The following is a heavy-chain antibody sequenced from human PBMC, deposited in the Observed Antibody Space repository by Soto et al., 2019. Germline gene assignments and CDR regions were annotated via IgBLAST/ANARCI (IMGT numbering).Heavy chain of an antibody. CDR1: GGSISSGDYY. Sequence: PSETLSLTCTVSGGSISSGDYYWSWIRQPPGKGLEWIGYIYYSGSTYYNPSLKSRVTISVDTSKNQFSLKLSSVTAADTAVYYCARAVLRYFDWLLDDAFDIWGQGTMVTVSS. CDR3: ARAVLRYFDWLLDDAFDI. V-gene: IGHV4-30-4*01. J-gene: IGHJ3*02. D-gene: IGHD3-9*01. CDR2: IYYSGST.